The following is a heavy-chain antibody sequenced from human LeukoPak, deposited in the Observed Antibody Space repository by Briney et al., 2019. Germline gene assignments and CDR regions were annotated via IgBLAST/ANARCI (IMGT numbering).Heavy chain of an antibody. Sequence: PSETLSLTCSVSGGAISNNPYYWGWIRQPPGKGLQWIGSIYYSGSAYYNPSLKSRVTISIDTSKNQFSLQLNSVTPEDTAVYYCARLGDYGDYEWFDPWGQGTLVTVSS. CDR1: GGAISNNPYY. V-gene: IGHV4-39*07. CDR3: ARLGDYGDYEWFDP. CDR2: IYYSGSA. J-gene: IGHJ5*02. D-gene: IGHD4-17*01.